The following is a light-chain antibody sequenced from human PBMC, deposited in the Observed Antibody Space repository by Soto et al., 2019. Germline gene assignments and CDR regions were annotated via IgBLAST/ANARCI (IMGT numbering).Light chain of an antibody. CDR2: SNS. CDR1: SSNIGARYA. V-gene: IGLV1-40*01. J-gene: IGLJ1*01. CDR3: QSYDNTLSGVV. Sequence: QSVLTQPPSVSGAPGQRVTISCTGSSSNIGARYAVHWYQQLPGTAPKLLISSNSNRPSGVPDRFSGSKSGTSASLAITGLQAEDDADYYCQSYDNTLSGVVFGTGTKLTVL.